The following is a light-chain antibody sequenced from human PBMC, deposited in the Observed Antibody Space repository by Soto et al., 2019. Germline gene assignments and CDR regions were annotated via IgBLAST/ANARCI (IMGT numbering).Light chain of an antibody. J-gene: IGKJ1*01. CDR3: QHYHNWPPWT. V-gene: IGKV3-15*01. CDR1: QSVSSN. CDR2: GAS. Sequence: EIVLTQSPGSLALSPGERAALSCRASQSVSSNLAWYQQKPGQAPRLLIYGASTRAPGIPARFSGSGSETEFTLTISSLQSEDFAVYYCQHYHNWPPWTFGQGTKVDIK.